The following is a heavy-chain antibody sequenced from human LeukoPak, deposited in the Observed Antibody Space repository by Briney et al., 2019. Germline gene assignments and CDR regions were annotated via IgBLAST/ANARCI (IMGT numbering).Heavy chain of an antibody. CDR2: ISYSGST. J-gene: IGHJ3*02. D-gene: IGHD4-17*01. V-gene: IGHV4-59*01. CDR3: ARYYSDIGAFDI. Sequence: SETLSLTCTVSGDSIRSYDWSWIRQSPGKGLEWIGYISYSGSTNYNPSLKSRVTISVDTSKNQFSLNLSSVTAADTAVYYCARYYSDIGAFDIWGQGTMVTVSS. CDR1: GDSIRSYD.